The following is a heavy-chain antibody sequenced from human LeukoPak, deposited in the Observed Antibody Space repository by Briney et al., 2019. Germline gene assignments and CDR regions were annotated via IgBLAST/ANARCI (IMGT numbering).Heavy chain of an antibody. CDR3: ARDSDDYVWGSYRSFDY. J-gene: IGHJ4*02. CDR2: ISYDGSNK. V-gene: IGHV3-30-3*01. D-gene: IGHD3-16*02. Sequence: PGRSLRLSCAVSGFSFSTYAMHWVRQAPGKGLEWVAVISYDGSNKYYADSVKGRFTISRDNSKNTLYLQMNSLRAEDTAVYYCARDSDDYVWGSYRSFDYWGQGTLVTVSS. CDR1: GFSFSTYA.